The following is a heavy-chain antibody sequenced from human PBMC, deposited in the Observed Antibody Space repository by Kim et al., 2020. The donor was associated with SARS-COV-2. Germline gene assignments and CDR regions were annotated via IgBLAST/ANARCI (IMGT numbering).Heavy chain of an antibody. CDR2: IYTSGST. CDR1: GGSISSGSYY. CDR3: ARGEGSN. Sequence: SETLSLTCTVSGGSISSGSYYWSWIRQPAGKGLEWIGRIYTSGSTNYNPSLKSRVTISVDTSKNQFSLKLSSVTAADTAVYYCARGEGSNWGQGTLVTVSS. J-gene: IGHJ4*02. D-gene: IGHD2-15*01. V-gene: IGHV4-61*02.